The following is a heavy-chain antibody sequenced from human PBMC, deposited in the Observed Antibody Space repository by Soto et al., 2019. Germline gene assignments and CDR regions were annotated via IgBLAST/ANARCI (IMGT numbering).Heavy chain of an antibody. CDR1: GGSISGSY. V-gene: IGHV4-59*01. D-gene: IGHD3-9*01. J-gene: IGHJ6*02. CDR2: IHSPGTT. Sequence: SETLSLTCTVSGGSISGSYWSWIRQTPGKVLGWIGFIHSPGTTNYNSPLKSRVTISFDTSRNHFSLKLSSVTAADTAVYFCARDRKLVIPGNYYYYGMDVWGQGTTVTVSS. CDR3: ARDRKLVIPGNYYYYGMDV.